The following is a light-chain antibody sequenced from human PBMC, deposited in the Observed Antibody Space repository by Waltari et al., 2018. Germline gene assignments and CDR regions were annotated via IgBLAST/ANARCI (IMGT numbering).Light chain of an antibody. V-gene: IGLV2-8*01. CDR1: SSDVGGYNY. Sequence: QSALTQPPSASGSPGQSVTISCTGTSSDVGGYNYVSWYQHHPGKAPKIMIYEVNKRPSGVPDRFSGSKSGNTASLTVSGLQAEDEADYYCSSYAGSSTPLYVFGTGTKVTVL. CDR2: EVN. CDR3: SSYAGSSTPLYV. J-gene: IGLJ1*01.